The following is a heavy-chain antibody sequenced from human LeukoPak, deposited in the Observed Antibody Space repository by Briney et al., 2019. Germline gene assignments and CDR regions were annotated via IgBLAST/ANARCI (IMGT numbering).Heavy chain of an antibody. CDR3: ARGYRPYDDAFDI. V-gene: IGHV3-30*01. CDR1: GFTLTTYA. D-gene: IGHD3-16*02. CDR2: FLYDGSIR. J-gene: IGHJ3*02. Sequence: PGGSLRLSCAVSGFTLTTYAMHWVRQAPGKGLEWVAMFLYDGSIRYNADSVQGRFTISRDASQNTLDLQMDSLRPDDTAAYYCARGYRPYDDAFDIWGHGTMVTVSS.